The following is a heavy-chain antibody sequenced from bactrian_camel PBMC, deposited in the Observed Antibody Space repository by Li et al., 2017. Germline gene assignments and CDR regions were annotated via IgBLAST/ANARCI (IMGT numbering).Heavy chain of an antibody. D-gene: IGHD3*01. CDR3: AVKDSWCYAWPPHHDDFNY. Sequence: QVQLVESGGGSVQTGGSLRLTCAVSGDAGSQYCIVWFRQAPAKEREAVAGLPSSGATWVTPSMEGRFTIPRENAKNTLVLQMNRLKPEDTSMYTCAVKDSWCYAWPPHHDDFNYWGRGTQVTVS. J-gene: IGHJ4*01. V-gene: IGHV3S26*01. CDR1: GDAGSQYC. CDR2: LPSSGAT.